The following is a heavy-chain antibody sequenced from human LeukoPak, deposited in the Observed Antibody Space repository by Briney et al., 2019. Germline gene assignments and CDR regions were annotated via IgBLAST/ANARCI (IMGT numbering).Heavy chain of an antibody. V-gene: IGHV3-23*01. CDR2: ISGSGDSI. Sequence: GGSLRLSCAASGFTFSSYAMSWVRQAPGKGLEWVSAISGSGDSIYYADSVKGRFTISRDNSKNTLSLQMNSLRAEDTAVYYCAKSKESYYYGMDVWGQGTTVTVSS. J-gene: IGHJ6*02. CDR1: GFTFSSYA. CDR3: AKSKESYYYGMDV.